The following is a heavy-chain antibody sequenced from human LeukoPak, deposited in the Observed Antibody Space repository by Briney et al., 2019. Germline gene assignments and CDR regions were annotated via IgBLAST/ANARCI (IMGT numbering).Heavy chain of an antibody. CDR2: INPSGGST. D-gene: IGHD4-17*01. J-gene: IGHJ4*02. CDR1: GYTFTSYY. Sequence: ASVKVSRKASGYTFTSYYMHWVRQAPGQGLEWMGIINPSGGSTSYAQKFQGRVTMTRDTSTSTVYMELSSLRSEDTAVCYCARDRNGDYYFDYWGQGTLVTVSS. V-gene: IGHV1-46*01. CDR3: ARDRNGDYYFDY.